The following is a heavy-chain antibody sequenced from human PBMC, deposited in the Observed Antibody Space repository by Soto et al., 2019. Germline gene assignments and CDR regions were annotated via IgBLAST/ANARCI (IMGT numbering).Heavy chain of an antibody. V-gene: IGHV4-4*02. CDR3: ARSFGWYAIDQ. CDR1: SASIISEQR. Sequence: QMQLQESGPGLVKPSETLSLTCAVSSASIISEQRWSWVRQPPGKGLEWIGEIHHSGSTNNNPSHRSRVTMSVDKAKNQFSRNLHSVTAADTAVYYCARSFGWYAIDQWGQGTLVIVSS. J-gene: IGHJ4*02. CDR2: IHHSGST. D-gene: IGHD6-19*01.